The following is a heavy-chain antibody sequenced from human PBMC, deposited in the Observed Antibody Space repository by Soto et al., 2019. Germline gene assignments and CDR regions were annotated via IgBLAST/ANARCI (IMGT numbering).Heavy chain of an antibody. CDR1: GGSFSGYY. V-gene: IGHV4-34*01. CDR3: ARDSSAVTIFLGNWFDP. D-gene: IGHD3-9*01. CDR2: INHSGST. Sequence: SETLSLTCAVYGGSFSGYYWSWIRQPPGKGLEWIGEINHSGSTNYNPSLKSRVTISVDTSKNQFSLKLSSVTAADTAVYYCARDSSAVTIFLGNWFDPWGQGTLVTVSS. J-gene: IGHJ5*02.